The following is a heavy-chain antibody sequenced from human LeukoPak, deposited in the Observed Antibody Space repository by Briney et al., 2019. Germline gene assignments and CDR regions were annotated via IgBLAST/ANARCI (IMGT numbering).Heavy chain of an antibody. J-gene: IGHJ4*02. D-gene: IGHD5-12*01. V-gene: IGHV3-23*01. CDR2: ISGSGGST. Sequence: GGSLRLSCAASGFTFSSYAMSWVRQAPGKGLEWVSAISGSGGSTYYADSVKGRFTISRDNSKNTLYLQMNSLRAEDTAVYYCARIYAVATMPTARWGQGTLVTVSS. CDR1: GFTFSSYA. CDR3: ARIYAVATMPTAR.